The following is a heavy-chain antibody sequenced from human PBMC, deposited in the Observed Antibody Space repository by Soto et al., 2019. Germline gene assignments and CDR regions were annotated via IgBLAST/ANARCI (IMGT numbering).Heavy chain of an antibody. V-gene: IGHV3-21*01. CDR1: GFTFSSYS. CDR3: ARDPGYYYGSGSFFDP. Sequence: EVQLVESGGGLVKPGGSLRLSCAASGFTFSSYSMNWVRQAPGKGLEWVSSISSSSSYIYYADSVKGRFTISRDKAKNSLYLQMTSLRAEDTAVYYCARDPGYYYGSGSFFDPWGQGTLVTVSS. J-gene: IGHJ5*02. CDR2: ISSSSSYI. D-gene: IGHD3-10*01.